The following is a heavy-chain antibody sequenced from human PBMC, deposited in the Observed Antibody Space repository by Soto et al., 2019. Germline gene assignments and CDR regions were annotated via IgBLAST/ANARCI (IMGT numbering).Heavy chain of an antibody. CDR1: GFTLSSYA. V-gene: IGHV3-23*01. CDR3: AKDGLGAYSYGSYYFDY. Sequence: SGGALRHSFAASGFTLSSYALSLGRQAPGKGLEWVSTISTSGGSTYYADSVKGRFTISRDNSKNTLYLQMNSLRAEDTAVYYCAKDGLGAYSYGSYYFDYWGQGTLVTVSS. CDR2: ISTSGGST. D-gene: IGHD5-18*01. J-gene: IGHJ4*01.